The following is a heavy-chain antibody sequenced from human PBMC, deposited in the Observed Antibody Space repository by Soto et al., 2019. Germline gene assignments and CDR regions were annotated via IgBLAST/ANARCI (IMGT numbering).Heavy chain of an antibody. J-gene: IGHJ4*02. D-gene: IGHD6-19*01. V-gene: IGHV4-39*01. CDR2: IYYSGST. CDR1: GGSISSSSYY. CDR3: ARHNGGWYYFDY. Sequence: QLQLQESGPGLVKPSETLSLTCTVSGGSISSSSYYWGWIRQPPGKGLEWIGSIYYSGSTYYNPSLKSRVTLSVYTSKHHFSLKLSSVTAADTAVYYCARHNGGWYYFDYWGQGTLVTVSS.